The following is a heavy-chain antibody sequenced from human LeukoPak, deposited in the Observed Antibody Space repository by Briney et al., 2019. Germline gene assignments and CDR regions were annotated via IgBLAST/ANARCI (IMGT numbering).Heavy chain of an antibody. Sequence: SVKVSCKASGGTFSSYAISWVRQAPGQGLEWMGGIIPIFGTANYAQKFQGRVTITADESTSTAYMELSSLRSEDTAVYYCARAKSAAAGLYYFDYWGQGTLVTVSS. V-gene: IGHV1-69*13. CDR2: IIPIFGTA. D-gene: IGHD6-13*01. CDR1: GGTFSSYA. J-gene: IGHJ4*02. CDR3: ARAKSAAAGLYYFDY.